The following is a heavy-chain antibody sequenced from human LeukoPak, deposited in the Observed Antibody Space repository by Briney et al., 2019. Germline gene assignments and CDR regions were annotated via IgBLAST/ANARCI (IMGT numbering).Heavy chain of an antibody. Sequence: PSETLSLTCTVSGGSISSSSYSWSWIRQPPGKGLEWIGYIYYSGRTYYNPSLKSRLTISVDTSKNQFSLKLSSVTAADTAVYYCARGRDYYGSGSYYNDFDYWGQGTLVTVSS. CDR2: IYYSGRT. CDR3: ARGRDYYGSGSYYNDFDY. CDR1: GGSISSSSYS. J-gene: IGHJ4*02. V-gene: IGHV4-30-4*07. D-gene: IGHD3-10*01.